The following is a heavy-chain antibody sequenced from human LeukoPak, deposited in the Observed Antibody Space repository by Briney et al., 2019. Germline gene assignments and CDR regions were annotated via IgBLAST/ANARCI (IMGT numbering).Heavy chain of an antibody. D-gene: IGHD1-1*01. CDR1: GITFSSFG. CDR2: IWYDGSNK. CDR3: ARVGTLTAGPFDP. V-gene: IGHV3-33*01. J-gene: IGHJ5*02. Sequence: GGSLRLSCAAPGITFSSFGMHWLRQAPGKGLEWVAFIWYDGSNKYYADSVKGRFTISRDNSKNTLYLQMNSLRAEDTAVYYCARVGTLTAGPFDPWGRGTLVTVSS.